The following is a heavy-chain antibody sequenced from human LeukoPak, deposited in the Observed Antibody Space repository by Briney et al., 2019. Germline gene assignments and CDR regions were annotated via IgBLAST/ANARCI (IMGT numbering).Heavy chain of an antibody. Sequence: GGSLRLSCAASGFTFSRYWMSWVRQAPGKGLEWVANIKQDGSEKYYVDSVRGRFTISRDNAKNSLYLQMNSLRAEDTALYYCARDYTATGAMDVWGQGTTVTVSS. D-gene: IGHD2-21*02. V-gene: IGHV3-7*01. CDR2: IKQDGSEK. CDR3: ARDYTATGAMDV. CDR1: GFTFSRYW. J-gene: IGHJ6*02.